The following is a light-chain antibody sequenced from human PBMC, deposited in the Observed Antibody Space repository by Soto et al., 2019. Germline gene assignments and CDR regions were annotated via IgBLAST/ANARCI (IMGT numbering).Light chain of an antibody. V-gene: IGLV2-11*01. CDR1: SSDVGGYNY. Sequence: QSALTQPRSVSGSPGQSVTISCTGTSSDVGGYNYVSWYQQHPGKAPKVMIYDVSERPSGVPDRFSGSKSGNTASLTISGLQADYEADYYCCSYAGSPTYVFGTGTKLTVL. CDR2: DVS. CDR3: CSYAGSPTYV. J-gene: IGLJ1*01.